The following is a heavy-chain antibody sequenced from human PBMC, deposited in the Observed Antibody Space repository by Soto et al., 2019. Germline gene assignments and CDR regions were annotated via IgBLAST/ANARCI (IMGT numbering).Heavy chain of an antibody. CDR3: AHRRPTVVTPFDN. Sequence: QITLKESGPTLVEPTQTLTLTCTFSGFSLSTSGVGVGWIRQPPGQALEWLAFVNWKNDKRYSPSLNSRLTITKDTSKNLVVLTMTNMDSVDTGTYYCAHRRPTVVTPFDNWGQGILVTVSS. J-gene: IGHJ4*02. CDR2: VNWKNDK. CDR1: GFSLSTSGVG. D-gene: IGHD4-17*01. V-gene: IGHV2-5*01.